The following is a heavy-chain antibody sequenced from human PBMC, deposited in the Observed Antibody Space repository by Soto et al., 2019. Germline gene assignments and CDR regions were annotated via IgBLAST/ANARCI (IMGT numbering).Heavy chain of an antibody. CDR2: ISGSGSNT. CDR1: GFTFSNYA. D-gene: IGHD3-10*01. V-gene: IGHV3-23*01. CDR3: VTERTTSDYYGSGSLGY. Sequence: EVQLLESGGGLVQPGGSLRLSCEASGFTFSNYAMIWVRQAPGKGLEWVSVISGSGSNTYYADSEKGRLTISRDNSKNTLYLQMNSLRAEDTAVYYCVTERTTSDYYGSGSLGYWGQGTHVTVSS. J-gene: IGHJ4*02.